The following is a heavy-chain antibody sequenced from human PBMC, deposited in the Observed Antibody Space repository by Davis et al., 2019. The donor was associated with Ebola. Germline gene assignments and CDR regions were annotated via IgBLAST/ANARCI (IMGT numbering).Heavy chain of an antibody. CDR2: ISGSGGST. V-gene: IGHV3-23*01. CDR3: AKDHRWQHRADTFDI. CDR1: GFTFSSYA. Sequence: GESLKISCAASGFTFSSYAMSWVRQAPGKGLEWVSAISGSGGSTYYADSVKGRFTISRDNSKNTLYLQMNSLRAEDTAVYYCAKDHRWQHRADTFDIWGQGTMVTVSS. D-gene: IGHD4-23*01. J-gene: IGHJ3*02.